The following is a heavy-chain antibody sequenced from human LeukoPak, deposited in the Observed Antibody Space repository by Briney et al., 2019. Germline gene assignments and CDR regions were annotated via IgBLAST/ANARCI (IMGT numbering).Heavy chain of an antibody. CDR1: DYTFTSYG. J-gene: IGHJ4*02. D-gene: IGHD6-19*01. Sequence: ASVKVSCKASDYTFTSYGISWVRQAPGKGLEWIGWISAYNGDTNYAQKLQGRVTMTTDTSTSTAYMELRSLRSDDTAVYYCARDLVAGTGPIDYGGQGTLVTVSS. CDR3: ARDLVAGTGPIDY. V-gene: IGHV1-18*01. CDR2: ISAYNGDT.